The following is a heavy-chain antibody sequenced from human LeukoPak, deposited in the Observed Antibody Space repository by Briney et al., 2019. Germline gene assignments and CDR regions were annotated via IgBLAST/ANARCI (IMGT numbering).Heavy chain of an antibody. D-gene: IGHD5-18*01. CDR2: IYYSGST. V-gene: IGHV4-59*11. CDR1: GGSISSHY. CDR3: ARGGYFNDY. J-gene: IGHJ4*02. Sequence: SVTLSLTCTVSGGSISSHYWSWIRQPPGKGLEWIGYIYYSGSTNYNPSLKSRVTISVDTSKNQFSLKLSSVTAADTAVYYCARGGYFNDYWGQGTLVTVSS.